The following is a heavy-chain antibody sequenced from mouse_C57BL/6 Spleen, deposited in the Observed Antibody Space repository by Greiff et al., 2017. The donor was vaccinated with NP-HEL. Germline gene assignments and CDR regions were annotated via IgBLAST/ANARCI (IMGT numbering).Heavy chain of an antibody. J-gene: IGHJ2*01. CDR1: GYTFTDYY. D-gene: IGHD1-1*01. V-gene: IGHV1-26*01. Sequence: EVQLQQSGPELVKPGASVKISCKASGYTFTDYYMNWVKQSHGKSLEWIGDINPNNGGTSYNQKFKGKATLTVDKSSSTAYMELRSLTSEDSAVYYCAREGRITTVVGFDYWGQSTTLTVSS. CDR3: AREGRITTVVGFDY. CDR2: INPNNGGT.